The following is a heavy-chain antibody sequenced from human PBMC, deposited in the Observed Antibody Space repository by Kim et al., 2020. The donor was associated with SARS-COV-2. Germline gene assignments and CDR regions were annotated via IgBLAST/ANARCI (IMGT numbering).Heavy chain of an antibody. CDR2: GST. D-gene: IGHD1-26*01. CDR3: AREKGATDY. V-gene: IGHV4-31*02. Sequence: GSTYYTPSLRSRVTISVDTSKNQFSLKLSSVTAADTAVYYCAREKGATDYWGQGTLVTVSS. J-gene: IGHJ4*02.